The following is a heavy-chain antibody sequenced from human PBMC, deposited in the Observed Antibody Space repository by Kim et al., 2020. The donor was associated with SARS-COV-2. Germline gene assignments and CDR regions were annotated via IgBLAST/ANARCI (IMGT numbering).Heavy chain of an antibody. J-gene: IGHJ4*02. D-gene: IGHD6-19*01. CDR1: GFTVNNFA. CDR3: AKAQPLSSGWYVIED. V-gene: IGHV3-23*01. CDR2: DPGGGGRT. Sequence: GGSLRLSCGASGFTVNNFAMSWVRQAPGKGLEWVSTDPGGGGRTFYADSVKGRFTISRDNSKNTVFLQMNSVRAEDTAVYYSAKAQPLSSGWYVIEDWGQRTLVTVSS.